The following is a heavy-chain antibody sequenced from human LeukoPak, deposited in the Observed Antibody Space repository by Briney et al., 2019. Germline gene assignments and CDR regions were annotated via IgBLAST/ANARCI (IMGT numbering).Heavy chain of an antibody. CDR1: GGTFSSYA. CDR3: ARDYGHGPVDY. J-gene: IGHJ4*02. D-gene: IGHD3-10*01. V-gene: IGHV1-2*02. Sequence: GASVKVSCKASGGTFSSYAISWVRQAPGQGLEWMGWINPNSGGTNYAQKFQGRVTMTRDTSISTAYMELSRLRSDDTAVYYCARDYGHGPVDYWGQGTLVTVSS. CDR2: INPNSGGT.